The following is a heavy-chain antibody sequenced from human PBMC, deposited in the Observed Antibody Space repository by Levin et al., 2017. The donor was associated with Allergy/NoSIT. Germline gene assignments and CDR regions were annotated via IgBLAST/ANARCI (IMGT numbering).Heavy chain of an antibody. V-gene: IGHV1-69*06. CDR2: IIPMFGKA. CDR3: AREGDRKGSWPYDAFEL. D-gene: IGHD6-13*01. Sequence: KISCKAFGGTLSNNAISWVRQAPGQGLEWMGGIIPMFGKATYAQQFQGRVTITADKSTSTAYMQLSGLRSEDTAVYFCAREGDRKGSWPYDAFELWGQGTVVAVSS. J-gene: IGHJ3*01. CDR1: GGTLSNNA.